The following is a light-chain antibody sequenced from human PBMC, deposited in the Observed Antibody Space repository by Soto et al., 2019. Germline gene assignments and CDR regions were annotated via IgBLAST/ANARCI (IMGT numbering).Light chain of an antibody. V-gene: IGLV2-14*01. J-gene: IGLJ1*01. Sequence: QSVLTQSASVSASPGQSITISCTGTSSDVGGYNYVSWYQQYPGKVPKLIIFEVTHRPSGVSSRFSGSKSGDTASLTISGLQPEDEADYYCSSYTSSSSLVFGTGTKLTVL. CDR2: EVT. CDR1: SSDVGGYNY. CDR3: SSYTSSSSLV.